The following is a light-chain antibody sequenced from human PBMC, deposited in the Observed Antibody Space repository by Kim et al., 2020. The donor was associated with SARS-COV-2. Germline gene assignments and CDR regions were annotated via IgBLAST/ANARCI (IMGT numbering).Light chain of an antibody. V-gene: IGKV1-39*01. J-gene: IGKJ5*01. CDR2: GAS. CDR3: QQSSSSPLIT. Sequence: FVGDRVTITCRASQSISSSLNWYQQKPGKAPKLLIYGASTLQSGVPSRFSGSESGTDFTLTINSLQPEDFATYYCQQSSSSPLITFGQGTRLEIK. CDR1: QSISSS.